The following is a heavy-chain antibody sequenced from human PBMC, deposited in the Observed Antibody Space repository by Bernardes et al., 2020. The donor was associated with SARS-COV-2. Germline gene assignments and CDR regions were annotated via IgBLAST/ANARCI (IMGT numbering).Heavy chain of an antibody. Sequence: ASVKVSCKASGYTFTGFQMHWVRQAPGQGLEWMGRRNPSTGYTRYAQKFQGRVTMTRDTSIRTVYMELSRLKSDDTAIYYCARERPDITGTPRDWGQGTLVTVSS. CDR2: RNPSTGYT. CDR1: GYTFTGFQ. J-gene: IGHJ4*02. CDR3: ARERPDITGTPRD. D-gene: IGHD1-7*01. V-gene: IGHV1-2*06.